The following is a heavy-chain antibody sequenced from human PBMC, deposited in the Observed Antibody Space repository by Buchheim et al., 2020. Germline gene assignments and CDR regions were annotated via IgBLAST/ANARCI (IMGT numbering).Heavy chain of an antibody. CDR2: ISAYNGNT. J-gene: IGHJ4*02. CDR3: ARDRIGYCSGGSCYVSDY. D-gene: IGHD2-15*01. V-gene: IGHV1-18*01. CDR1: GYTFTNYG. Sequence: QVQLVQSGAEVKKPGASVKVSCKASGYTFTNYGITWVRQAPGQGLEWMGWISAYNGNTDYAQHLQGRVTMTTDTSTSTAYMELRSLRSDDTAVYYCARDRIGYCSGGSCYVSDYWGQGTL.